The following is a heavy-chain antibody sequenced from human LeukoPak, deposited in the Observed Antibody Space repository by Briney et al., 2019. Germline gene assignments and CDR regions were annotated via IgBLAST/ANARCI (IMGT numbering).Heavy chain of an antibody. J-gene: IGHJ4*02. CDR3: ARWKTLYGAYYFDY. D-gene: IGHD2-2*02. V-gene: IGHV5-51*01. CDR2: IYPGDSDT. CDR1: GYSFTTYW. Sequence: GESLKISCEGSGYSFTTYWIGWVRQMPGKGLECMGIIYPGDSDTRYSPSFQGQVTISADKSISTTYLQWSSLKASDTAMYYCARWKTLYGAYYFDYWGQGTLVTVSS.